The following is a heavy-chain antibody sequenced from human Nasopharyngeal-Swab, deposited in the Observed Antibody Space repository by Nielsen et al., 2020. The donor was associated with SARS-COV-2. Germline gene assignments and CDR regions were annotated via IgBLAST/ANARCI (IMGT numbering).Heavy chain of an antibody. CDR2: IIPIFGTA. J-gene: IGHJ4*02. Sequence: SVKVSCKASGGTFSSYAISWVRQAPGRGLEWMGGIIPIFGTANYAQKFQGRVTITADKSTSTAYMELSSLRSEDTAVYYCARDLHVGAYCGGDCYTRFGYWGQGTLVTVSS. D-gene: IGHD2-21*02. CDR3: ARDLHVGAYCGGDCYTRFGY. V-gene: IGHV1-69*06. CDR1: GGTFSSYA.